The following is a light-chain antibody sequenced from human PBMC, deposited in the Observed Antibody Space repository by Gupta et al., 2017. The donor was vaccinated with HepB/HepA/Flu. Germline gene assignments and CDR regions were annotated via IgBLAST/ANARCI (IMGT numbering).Light chain of an antibody. J-gene: IGKJ2*04. V-gene: IGKV3-20*01. CDR2: GSS. CDR3: QQYGASSLCS. CDR1: PSVSSSD. Sequence: IVLTQSLGTLSLSPGERATVSCRASPSVSSSDLSWFQQKSGQVPRLLLYGSSLRATGIPDRCSGSGSGTDFTLSISSLEPADFVVYYCQQYGASSLCSFGQGTKLEIK.